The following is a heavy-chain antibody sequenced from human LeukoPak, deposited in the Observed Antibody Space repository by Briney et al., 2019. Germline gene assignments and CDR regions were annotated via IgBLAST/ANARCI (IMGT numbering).Heavy chain of an antibody. CDR3: ARGPYYYDSSGPYFDY. D-gene: IGHD3-22*01. Sequence: SETLSLTCTVSGGSISSGGYYWSWIRQHPGKGLEWIVYIYYSGSTYYNPSLKSRVTISVDTSKNQFSLKLSSVTAADTAVYYCARGPYYYDSSGPYFDYWGQGTLVTVSS. CDR2: IYYSGST. J-gene: IGHJ4*02. CDR1: GGSISSGGYY. V-gene: IGHV4-31*03.